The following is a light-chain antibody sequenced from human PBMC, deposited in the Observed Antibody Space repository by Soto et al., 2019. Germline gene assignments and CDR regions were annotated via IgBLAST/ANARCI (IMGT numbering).Light chain of an antibody. CDR2: DAY. Sequence: DIHMTQSPSTLSASVGDRVTITCRASQTISSWLAWYQQKPGKAPKLLIYDAYNLQSGIPARFSGSGSGTEFTLTISSLQPDDFATYYCLQYNAYSWTFGQGTKVEV. J-gene: IGKJ1*01. CDR1: QTISSW. V-gene: IGKV1-5*01. CDR3: LQYNAYSWT.